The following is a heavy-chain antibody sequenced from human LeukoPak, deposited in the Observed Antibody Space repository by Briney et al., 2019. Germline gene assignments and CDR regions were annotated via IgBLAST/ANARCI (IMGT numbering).Heavy chain of an antibody. CDR2: INWNGGST. CDR3: ARGTLKAAATDFDY. CDR1: GFAFDDYG. V-gene: IGHV3-20*04. D-gene: IGHD6-13*01. Sequence: GGSLRLSCAASGFAFDDYGMSWVRQAPGKGLEWVSGINWNGGSTGYADSVKGRFTISRDNAKNSLYLQMNSLRAEDTALYYCARGTLKAAATDFDYWGQGTLVTVSS. J-gene: IGHJ4*02.